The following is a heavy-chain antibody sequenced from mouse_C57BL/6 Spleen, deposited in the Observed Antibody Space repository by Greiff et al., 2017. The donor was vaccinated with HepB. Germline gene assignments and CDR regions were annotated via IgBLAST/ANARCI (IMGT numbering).Heavy chain of an antibody. J-gene: IGHJ2*01. CDR3: ARSGTTVVAYYFDY. Sequence: VQLQQSGAELVKPGASVKISCKASGYAFSSYWMNWVKQRPGKGLEWIGQIYPGDGDTNYNGKFKGKATLTADKSSSTAYMQLSSLTSEDSAVYVCARSGTTVVAYYFDYWGQGTTLTVSS. V-gene: IGHV1-80*01. D-gene: IGHD1-1*01. CDR2: IYPGDGDT. CDR1: GYAFSSYW.